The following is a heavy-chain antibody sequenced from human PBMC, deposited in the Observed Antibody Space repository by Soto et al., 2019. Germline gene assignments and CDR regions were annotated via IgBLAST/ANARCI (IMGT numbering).Heavy chain of an antibody. V-gene: IGHV1-8*01. D-gene: IGHD3-16*01. J-gene: IGHJ5*02. CDR2: MNPGSGDT. CDR3: ARMATFGSLNWFDP. CDR1: GYSFTNND. Sequence: ASVKVSCKASGYSFTNNDVTWVRQATGQGLEWMGWMNPGSGDTGYAQKFQGRVTMTRDISIATAYMELSSLRSDDTAIYYCARMATFGSLNWFDPWGQGALVTV.